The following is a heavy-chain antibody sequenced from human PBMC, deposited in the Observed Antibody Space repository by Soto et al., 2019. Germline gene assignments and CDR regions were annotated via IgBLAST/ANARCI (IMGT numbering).Heavy chain of an antibody. D-gene: IGHD2-15*01. CDR3: AREPYCSGGSCYTHFDY. CDR2: ISSSSSYT. CDR1: GFTFSDYY. Sequence: QVQLVESGGGLVKPGGSLRLSCAASGFTFSDYYMSWIRQAPGKGLEWVSYISSSSSYTNYADSVKGRFTISRDNAKNSLYLQMNSPRAEDTAVYYCAREPYCSGGSCYTHFDYWGQGTLVTVSS. J-gene: IGHJ4*02. V-gene: IGHV3-11*06.